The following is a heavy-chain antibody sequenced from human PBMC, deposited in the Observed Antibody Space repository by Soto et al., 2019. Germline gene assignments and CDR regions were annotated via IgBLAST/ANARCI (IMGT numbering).Heavy chain of an antibody. D-gene: IGHD3-22*01. V-gene: IGHV4-34*01. CDR2: INHSGSA. Sequence: SETLSLTCDVSGGLFSGYYWTWIRQPPGKGLEWLGDINHSGSANYNPSLKSRVIISVDAAKRQVSLKLSSVTAADTAVYFCARGSPRVVGVIRGGGVGFGFDHWGQGALVTVSS. CDR3: ARGSPRVVGVIRGGGVGFGFDH. J-gene: IGHJ4*02. CDR1: GGLFSGYY.